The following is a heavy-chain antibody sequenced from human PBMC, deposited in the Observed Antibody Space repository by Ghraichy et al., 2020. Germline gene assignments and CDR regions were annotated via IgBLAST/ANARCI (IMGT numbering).Heavy chain of an antibody. CDR3: ARDLGFLLFDP. CDR1: GASISSGTYH. V-gene: IGHV4-31*03. CDR2: IYHSGNT. D-gene: IGHD7-27*01. J-gene: IGHJ5*02. Sequence: SETLSLTCTVSGASISSGTYHWSWIRQHRGKGLEWIGYIYHSGNTYYNPSLSSRVSISVDTSKNQFSLKLTSVTAAVTAVYYCARDLGFLLFDPWGQGTLVTVSS.